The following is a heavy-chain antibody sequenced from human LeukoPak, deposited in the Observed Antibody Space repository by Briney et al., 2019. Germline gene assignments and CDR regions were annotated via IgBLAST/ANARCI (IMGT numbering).Heavy chain of an antibody. V-gene: IGHV4-34*01. J-gene: IGHJ6*02. D-gene: IGHD2-15*01. CDR1: GGSFSGYY. Sequence: SETLSLTCAVYGGSFSGYYWSWIRQPPGKGLEWIGEINHSGSTNCNPSLKSRVTISVDTSKNQFSLKLSSVTAADTAVYYCARGRGYCSGGSCSTLYYYYGMDVWGQGTTVTVSS. CDR2: INHSGST. CDR3: ARGRGYCSGGSCSTLYYYYGMDV.